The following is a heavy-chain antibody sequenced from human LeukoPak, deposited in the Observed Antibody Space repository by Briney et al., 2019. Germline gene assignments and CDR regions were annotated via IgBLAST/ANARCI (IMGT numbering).Heavy chain of an antibody. CDR1: GFTFSSYA. V-gene: IGHV3-23*01. CDR2: ISGSGGST. D-gene: IGHD6-19*01. CDR3: APYSSGYFDY. J-gene: IGHJ4*02. Sequence: GGSLRLSCAASGFTFSSYAMSWDRQAPGKGLEWVSAISGSGGSTYYADSVKGRFTISRDNSKNTLYLQMNSLRAEDTAVYYCAPYSSGYFDYWGQGTLATVSS.